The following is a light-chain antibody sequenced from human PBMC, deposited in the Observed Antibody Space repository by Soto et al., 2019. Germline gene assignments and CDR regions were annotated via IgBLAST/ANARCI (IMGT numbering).Light chain of an antibody. CDR2: GAS. V-gene: IGKV3-15*01. Sequence: EIILTQSPASLSVSPGERATLSCRASQRVNNNLAWYQQKRGQTPSLLIYGASTRATGIPGRLRGSGSGTEFTLTIASLQSEDFAVYYCQQYNNWPPDTFGQGTKLEIK. CDR3: QQYNNWPPDT. CDR1: QRVNNN. J-gene: IGKJ2*01.